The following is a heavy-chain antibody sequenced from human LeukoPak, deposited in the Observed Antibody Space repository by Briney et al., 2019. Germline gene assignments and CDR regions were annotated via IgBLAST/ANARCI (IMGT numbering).Heavy chain of an antibody. CDR3: ARLSSGTVDY. Sequence: KPGGSLRLSCAASGFTFSSYSMTWVRQAPGKGLEWVSSITGSSDYIYYADSLKGRFTISRDNAKNSLFLQMNSLRAEDTAVYYCARLSSGTVDYWGQGTLVTVSS. D-gene: IGHD1-26*01. V-gene: IGHV3-21*01. CDR2: ITGSSDYI. J-gene: IGHJ4*02. CDR1: GFTFSSYS.